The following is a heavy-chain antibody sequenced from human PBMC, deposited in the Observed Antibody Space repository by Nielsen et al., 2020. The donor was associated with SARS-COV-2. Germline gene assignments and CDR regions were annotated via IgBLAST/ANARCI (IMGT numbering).Heavy chain of an antibody. Sequence: GGSLRLSCAASEFTFSSYYMNWVRQAPGKGLMWVSRINSDGSRSAYADAVKGRFIMSRDNARDTLSLQMNSLSVEDTAVYYCVRVRDDGHYYDTGPFDDWGQGALVTVSS. D-gene: IGHD3-22*01. CDR1: EFTFSSYY. V-gene: IGHV3-74*01. J-gene: IGHJ4*02. CDR2: INSDGSRS. CDR3: VRVRDDGHYYDTGPFDD.